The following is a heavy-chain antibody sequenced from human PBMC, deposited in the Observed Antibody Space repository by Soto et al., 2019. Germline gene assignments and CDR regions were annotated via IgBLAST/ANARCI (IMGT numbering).Heavy chain of an antibody. V-gene: IGHV4-34*01. CDR2: LNHSGNT. Sequence: SETLSLTCTVYGGSFSTYYWSWIRQPPGKGLEWIGELNHSGNTNYNTSLMGQDTMSFDTSQNQFSLKLSSLTAADTAVYYCSGSFFYCFDS. CDR3: SGSFFYCFDS. D-gene: IGHD1-1*01. CDR1: GGSFSTYY. J-gene: IGHJ5*01.